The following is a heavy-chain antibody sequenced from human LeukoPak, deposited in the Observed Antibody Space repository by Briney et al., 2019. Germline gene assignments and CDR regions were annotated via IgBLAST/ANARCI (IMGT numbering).Heavy chain of an antibody. D-gene: IGHD5-18*01. V-gene: IGHV3-23*01. CDR1: GFTFSSYA. J-gene: IGHJ4*02. CDR3: AKTVVRGYSYGHERFFDY. Sequence: GGSLRLSCPASGFTFSSYAMSWVRQAPGKGLEWVSAISGSGGSTYYADSVKGRFTISRDNSKNTLYLQMNSLRAEDTAVYYCAKTVVRGYSYGHERFFDYWGQGTLVTVSS. CDR2: ISGSGGST.